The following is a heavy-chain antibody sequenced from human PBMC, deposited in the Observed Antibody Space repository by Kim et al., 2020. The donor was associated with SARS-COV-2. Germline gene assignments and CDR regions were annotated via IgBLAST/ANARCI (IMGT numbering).Heavy chain of an antibody. V-gene: IGHV3-48*02. CDR1: GFTFSNYA. J-gene: IGHJ3*02. D-gene: IGHD2-2*03. CDR3: ARDKIGYCSSTSCYPSHAFDI. Sequence: GGSLRLSCAASGFTFSNYAMNWVRQAPGKGLEWVSHITSTSSTIYDADSVKGRFTISRDNAKNSLYLKMNSLRDEDTAIYYCARDKIGYCSSTSCYPSHAFDIWGQGTMVTVSS. CDR2: ITSTSSTI.